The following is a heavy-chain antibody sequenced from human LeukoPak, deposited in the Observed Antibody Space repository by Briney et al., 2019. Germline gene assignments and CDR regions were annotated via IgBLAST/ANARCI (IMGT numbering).Heavy chain of an antibody. Sequence: SEALSLTCTASGDSISSGSYYWRWLRQPAGAGLEWIGRIYSSGRTHYSPSLKSRVTISVATSKNRCSLRLSSVTAPDSVVYYCARDLGGSYSSETWFDPWGQGTLVTVSS. CDR3: ARDLGGSYSSETWFDP. CDR2: IYSSGRT. D-gene: IGHD1-26*01. V-gene: IGHV4-61*02. CDR1: GDSISSGSYY. J-gene: IGHJ5*02.